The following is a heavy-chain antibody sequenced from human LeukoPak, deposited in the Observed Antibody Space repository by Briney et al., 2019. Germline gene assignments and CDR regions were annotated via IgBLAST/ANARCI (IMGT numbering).Heavy chain of an antibody. CDR3: VRDLDWGAYDY. J-gene: IGHJ4*02. CDR1: GFSFSNYW. CDR2: IKKDGSEK. V-gene: IGHV3-7*03. Sequence: PGGSLRLSCEASGFSFSNYWMSWVRQAPGKGLEWVANIKKDGSEKYYVDSVKGRFTISRDNSKNTLHLQMNSLRTEDTAVYYCVRDLDWGAYDYWGQGTLVTVSS. D-gene: IGHD3-9*01.